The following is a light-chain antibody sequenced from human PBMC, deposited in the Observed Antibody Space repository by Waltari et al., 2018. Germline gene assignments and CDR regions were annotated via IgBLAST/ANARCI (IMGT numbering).Light chain of an antibody. Sequence: QSALTQPASVSGSPGQSIHISCTGTSSAIGAYNFVSCYQKHPGKAPKVMIYDVNNRPSGVSSRFSGSKSGNTASLTISGLQAEDEADYYCSSYTTGSTRYVFGSGTKVTVL. CDR3: SSYTTGSTRYV. CDR1: SSAIGAYNF. CDR2: DVN. J-gene: IGLJ1*01. V-gene: IGLV2-14*03.